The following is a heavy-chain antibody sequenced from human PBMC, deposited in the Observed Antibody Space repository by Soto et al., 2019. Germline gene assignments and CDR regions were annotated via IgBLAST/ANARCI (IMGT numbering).Heavy chain of an antibody. J-gene: IGHJ4*02. CDR2: IRSKANSYAT. Sequence: EVQLVESGGGLVQPGGSLKLSCAASGFTFSGSAMHWVRQASGKGLEWVGRIRSKANSYATAYAASVKGRFTISRDDSKNTAYLQMNSLKTEDTAVYYCTLPHCSSTSCPISWGQGTLVTVSS. CDR1: GFTFSGSA. CDR3: TLPHCSSTSCPIS. V-gene: IGHV3-73*02. D-gene: IGHD2-2*01.